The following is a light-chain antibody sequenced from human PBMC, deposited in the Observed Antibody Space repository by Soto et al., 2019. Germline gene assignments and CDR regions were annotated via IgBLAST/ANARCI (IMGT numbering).Light chain of an antibody. CDR2: KVS. Sequence: DAVLTQSPLSLPVTLGQPASISCRSSQSLQYSDGNTYLHWFQQSPGQSPRRLLYKVSNLDSGVPDRFSGSGSGTDFTLRISRVEAEDVGVYYCMQGSFWPGTFGQGTKVEIK. J-gene: IGKJ1*01. V-gene: IGKV2-30*01. CDR3: MQGSFWPGT. CDR1: QSLQYSDGNTY.